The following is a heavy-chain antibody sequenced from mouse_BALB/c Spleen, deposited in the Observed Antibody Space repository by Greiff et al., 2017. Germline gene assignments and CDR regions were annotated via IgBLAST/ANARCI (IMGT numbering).Heavy chain of an antibody. Sequence: VKLQESGPGLVAPSQSLSITCTVSGFSLTGYGVNWVRQPPGKGLAWLGMIWGDGSTDYTSALTSRLSISKDTSKRQVFLRMNSLQTDDTARYCCGRGGTYARDYGGQGTGVTVAS. V-gene: IGHV2-6-7*02. CDR2: IWGDGST. CDR1: GFSLTGYG. D-gene: IGHD1-1*02. CDR3: GRGGTYARDY. J-gene: IGHJ4*01.